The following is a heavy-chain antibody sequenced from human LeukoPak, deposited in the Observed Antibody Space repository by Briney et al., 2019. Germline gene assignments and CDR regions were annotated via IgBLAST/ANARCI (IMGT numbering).Heavy chain of an antibody. CDR1: GCTFTSYA. V-gene: IGHV1-69*04. Sequence: SVKVSCKASGCTFTSYAISWVRQAPGPGLEWMGRIIPILGIANYAQKFQGRVTITADKSTSTAYMDLSRLRSEDTAVYYCARGAGAAAGPEYFQHWGGGTLVTVSS. CDR3: ARGAGAAAGPEYFQH. D-gene: IGHD6-13*01. J-gene: IGHJ1*01. CDR2: IIPILGIA.